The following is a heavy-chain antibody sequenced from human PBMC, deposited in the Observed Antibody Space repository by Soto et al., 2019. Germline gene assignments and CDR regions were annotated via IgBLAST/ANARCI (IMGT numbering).Heavy chain of an antibody. J-gene: IGHJ3*02. D-gene: IGHD6-6*01. Sequence: SGPTLVNPTQTLTLTCTFSGFSLSTSGVGVGWIRQPPGKALEWLALIYWDDDKRYSPPLKSRITITKDSSKNQVVLTMTNMDPVDTATYYCAHRSGTARPGFDAFDIWGQGTMVTVSS. CDR3: AHRSGTARPGFDAFDI. CDR2: IYWDDDK. CDR1: GFSLSTSGVG. V-gene: IGHV2-5*02.